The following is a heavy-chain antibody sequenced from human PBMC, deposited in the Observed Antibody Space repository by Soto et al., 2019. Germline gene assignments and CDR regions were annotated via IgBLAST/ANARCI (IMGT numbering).Heavy chain of an antibody. D-gene: IGHD5-18*01. Sequence: PGESLKISCKGSGYSFTSYWISWVRQMPGKGLEWMGRIDPSDSYTNYSPSFQGHVTISADKSISTAYLQWSSLKASDTAMYYCARPTSDTAMVDDWGQGTLVTVSS. CDR3: ARPTSDTAMVDD. V-gene: IGHV5-10-1*01. CDR1: GYSFTSYW. J-gene: IGHJ4*02. CDR2: IDPSDSYT.